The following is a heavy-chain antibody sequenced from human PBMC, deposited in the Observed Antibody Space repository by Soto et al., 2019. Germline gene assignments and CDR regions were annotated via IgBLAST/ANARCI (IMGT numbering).Heavy chain of an antibody. CDR3: ARENYDYDSSGSHFDY. CDR1: GYTFTNYY. V-gene: IGHV1-46*01. D-gene: IGHD3-22*01. CDR2: INPSGGNT. J-gene: IGHJ4*02. Sequence: ASVKVSCKASGYTFTNYYLHWVRQAPGQGLEWMGIINPSGGNTNYAQKFQGRATMTRDTSTSTVYMELSSLRSEDTAVYYCARENYDYDSSGSHFDYWGQGTLVTVSS.